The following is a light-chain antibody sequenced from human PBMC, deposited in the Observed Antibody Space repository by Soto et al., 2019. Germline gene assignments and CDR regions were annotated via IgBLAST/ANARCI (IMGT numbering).Light chain of an antibody. J-gene: IGKJ1*01. CDR3: QQYEAVVT. Sequence: EIVLTQSPGTLSLSPGERATLPCRASQSVSSSYLAWYQQKPGQVPRLLIDGASTTATGIQDRFSGSGSGTYFTLTISRLEPEDVAVYYCQQYEAVVTFGQGTKVDIK. CDR2: GAS. CDR1: QSVSSSY. V-gene: IGKV3-20*01.